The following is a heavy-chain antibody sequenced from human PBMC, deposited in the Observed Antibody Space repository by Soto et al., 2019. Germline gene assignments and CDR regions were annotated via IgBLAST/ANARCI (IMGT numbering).Heavy chain of an antibody. J-gene: IGHJ5*02. V-gene: IGHV3-11*06. CDR1: GFTFGYSY. CDR2: ISPGSRYP. Sequence: GGSLRLSCAGSGFTFGYSYMSWIRQAPGKGLEWLSYISPGSRYPAYADSVKGRFTISRDNARRSLFLQMTSLTAEDTAMYYCVRGGGGGLFDPWGQGTMVTVSS. D-gene: IGHD2-15*01. CDR3: VRGGGGGLFDP.